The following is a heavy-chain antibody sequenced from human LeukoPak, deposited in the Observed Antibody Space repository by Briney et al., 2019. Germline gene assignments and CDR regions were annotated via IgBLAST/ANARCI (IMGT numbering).Heavy chain of an antibody. J-gene: IGHJ4*02. CDR2: MNPNSGNT. V-gene: IGHV1-8*01. D-gene: IGHD4-23*01. CDR1: GYTFTSYD. Sequence: ASVKVSCKASGYTFTSYDINWVRQATGQGLEWTGWMNPNSGNTGYAQKFQGRVTMTRNTSISTAYMELSSLRSEDTAVYYCARALGNTYYFDYWGQGTLVTVSS. CDR3: ARALGNTYYFDY.